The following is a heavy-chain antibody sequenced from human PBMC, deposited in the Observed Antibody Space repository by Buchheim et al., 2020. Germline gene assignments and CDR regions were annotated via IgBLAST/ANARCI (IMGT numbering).Heavy chain of an antibody. J-gene: IGHJ4*02. CDR1: GFTVSDHY. Sequence: EVQLVESGGGLVQPGGSLRLSCAASGFTVSDHYMDWVRQAPGKGLEWVGRTRDKAHSYTTEYAASVKGRFTISRDESENSLHLQMNSLKTEDTAVYYCARASPYSGNYYFDFWGQGTL. D-gene: IGHD1-26*01. V-gene: IGHV3-72*01. CDR2: TRDKAHSYTT. CDR3: ARASPYSGNYYFDF.